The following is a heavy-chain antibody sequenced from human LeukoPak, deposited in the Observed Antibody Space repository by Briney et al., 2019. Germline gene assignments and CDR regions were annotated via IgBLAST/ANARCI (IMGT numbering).Heavy chain of an antibody. CDR2: IYPGDSKN. CDR3: ASVNMRYFDWADYFNY. Sequence: GESLKISCKGSGYSFTSYWIGWVRQMPGKGLEWMGIIYPGDSKNRNSPSFQGQVTISADKSISTANLQWTNLKSSDTAMYYCASVNMRYFDWADYFNYWSQGTLVTVPS. V-gene: IGHV5-51*01. CDR1: GYSFTSYW. J-gene: IGHJ4*02. D-gene: IGHD3-9*01.